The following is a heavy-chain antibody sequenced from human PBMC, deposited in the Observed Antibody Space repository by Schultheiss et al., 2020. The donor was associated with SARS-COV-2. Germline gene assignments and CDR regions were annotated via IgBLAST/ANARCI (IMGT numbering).Heavy chain of an antibody. CDR3: AREFSGTTPHLDY. J-gene: IGHJ4*02. Sequence: SETLSLTCTVSGGSISSSSYYWGWIRQPPGKGLEWIGEINHSGSTNYNPSLKSRVTISVDKSKNQFSLKLSSVTAADTAVYYCAREFSGTTPHLDYWGQGTLVTVSS. CDR2: INHSGST. V-gene: IGHV4-39*07. D-gene: IGHD1-7*01. CDR1: GGSISSSSYY.